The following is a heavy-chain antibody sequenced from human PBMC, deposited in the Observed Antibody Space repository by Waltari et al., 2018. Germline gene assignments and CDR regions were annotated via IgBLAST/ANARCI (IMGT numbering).Heavy chain of an antibody. V-gene: IGHV4-59*11. CDR3: ARGTSQLPMDWAAFDI. D-gene: IGHD2-2*01. CDR2: IYYSGGP. Sequence: QVQLQESGPGLVKPSETLSLTCTVSGGSLSSHYWSWIRQPPGKGLEWIGDIYYSGGPHVKPSLKSRVTISVATSKTQFSLELGAVSAADTAVYYCARGTSQLPMDWAAFDIWGQGTMVTVSS. CDR1: GGSLSSHY. J-gene: IGHJ3*02.